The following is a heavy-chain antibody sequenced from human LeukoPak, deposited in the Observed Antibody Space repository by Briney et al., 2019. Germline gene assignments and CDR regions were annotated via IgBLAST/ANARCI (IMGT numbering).Heavy chain of an antibody. V-gene: IGHV3-48*02. CDR2: ISSSSSTI. D-gene: IGHD3-3*01. CDR1: GFTFSSYS. J-gene: IGHJ4*02. Sequence: PGGSLRLSCAASGFTFSSYSMNWVRQAPGKGLEWVSYISSSSSTIYYADSVKGRFTISRDNAKNSLYLQMNSLRDEDTAVHYCARGRYDFWSGYSDYWGQGTLVTVSS. CDR3: ARGRYDFWSGYSDY.